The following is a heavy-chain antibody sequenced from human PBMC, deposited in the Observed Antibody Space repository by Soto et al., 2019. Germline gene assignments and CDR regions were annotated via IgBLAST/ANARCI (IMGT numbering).Heavy chain of an antibody. CDR2: IYAGDSDT. CDR3: ASRDPGTSVDY. Sequence: PGESLKISCKGSGYSFSDYWIGWVRQMPGKGLEFMGTIYAGDSDTRYSPSFEGQVTISLDKSENQFSLKVTSLTAADTAVYYCASRDPGTSVDYWGQGTLVTVSS. D-gene: IGHD1-7*01. V-gene: IGHV5-51*01. CDR1: GYSFSDYW. J-gene: IGHJ4*02.